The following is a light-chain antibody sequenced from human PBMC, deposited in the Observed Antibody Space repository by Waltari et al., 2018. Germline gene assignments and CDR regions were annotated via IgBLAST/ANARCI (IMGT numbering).Light chain of an antibody. CDR3: NSYAGSSSWV. Sequence: QSALTQPASVSGSPGQSITISCTGTSSDVGFYNYVSWYQQHPGKAPKLMIYEVSERPPGVSSRVAGSKSGNTASLTISGLQAEDEADYYCNSYAGSSSWVFGGGTKLTVL. CDR2: EVS. V-gene: IGLV2-14*01. CDR1: SSDVGFYNY. J-gene: IGLJ3*02.